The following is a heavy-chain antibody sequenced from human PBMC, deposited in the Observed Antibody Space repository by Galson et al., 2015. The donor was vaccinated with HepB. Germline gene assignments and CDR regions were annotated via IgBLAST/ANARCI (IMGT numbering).Heavy chain of an antibody. CDR3: AKCGSYGSGTFLVSYFYYGMDV. Sequence: SLRLSCAASGFTLRNYAMNWVRQAPGKGLEWVSGISPTVGDTYYADSVRGRFTISRDISKNTLYLQMNSLRAEDTAVYYCAKCGSYGSGTFLVSYFYYGMDVWGQGTTVTVSS. CDR1: GFTLRNYA. J-gene: IGHJ6*02. D-gene: IGHD3-10*01. V-gene: IGHV3-23*01. CDR2: ISPTVGDT.